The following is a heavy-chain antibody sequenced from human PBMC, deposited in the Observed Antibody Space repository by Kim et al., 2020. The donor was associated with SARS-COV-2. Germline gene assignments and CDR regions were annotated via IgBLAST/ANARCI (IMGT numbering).Heavy chain of an antibody. CDR1: GYTFTKYA. D-gene: IGHD1-1*01. CDR2: INTNTGKP. V-gene: IGHV7-4-1*02. Sequence: ASVKVSCKASGYTFTKYAMNWVRQAPGQGPEWMGRINTNTGKPTYAQGFTGRFVFSLDTSVGTTYLQINSLKAEDTAVYYCASITTEQHYWGQGTLVTVSS. J-gene: IGHJ4*02. CDR3: ASITTEQHY.